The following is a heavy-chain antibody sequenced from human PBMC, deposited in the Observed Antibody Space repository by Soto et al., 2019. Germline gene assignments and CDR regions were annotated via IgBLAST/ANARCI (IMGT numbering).Heavy chain of an antibody. V-gene: IGHV4-59*08. CDR2: IYYSGST. CDR3: ARHQYYYGSGSYYPLVY. Sequence: SETLSLTCTVSGGSISSYYWSWIRQPPGKGLEWIGYIYYSGSTNYNPSLKSRVTISVDTSKNQFSLKLSSVTAADTAVYYCARHQYYYGSGSYYPLVYWGQGTLVTVSS. D-gene: IGHD3-10*01. CDR1: GGSISSYY. J-gene: IGHJ4*02.